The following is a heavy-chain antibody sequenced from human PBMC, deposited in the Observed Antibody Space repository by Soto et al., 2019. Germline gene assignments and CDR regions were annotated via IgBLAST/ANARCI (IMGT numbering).Heavy chain of an antibody. Sequence: EVQLVESGGGLVKPGGSLRLSCAASGFTVSNAWMSWVHQAPGKGLEWVGRIKSKVEGGTTDYAAPVKGRFTISRDDSRNTLFLQMNSLKTEDTAVYYCTTGVVIPAPGGRDYWGQGTLVTVSS. CDR1: GFTVSNAW. J-gene: IGHJ4*02. CDR2: IKSKVEGGTT. D-gene: IGHD2-21*01. V-gene: IGHV3-15*01. CDR3: TTGVVIPAPGGRDY.